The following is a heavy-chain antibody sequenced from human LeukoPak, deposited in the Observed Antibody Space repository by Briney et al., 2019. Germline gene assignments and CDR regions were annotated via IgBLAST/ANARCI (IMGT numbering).Heavy chain of an antibody. J-gene: IGHJ4*02. Sequence: PGGSLRLSCAASGFTFSSYWMSWVRQAPGKGLEWVANIKQDGSEKYYVDSVKGRFTISRDNSKNTLYLQMNSLRAEDTAVYYCARGHYDILTGYVDYWGQGTLVTVSS. V-gene: IGHV3-7*01. CDR1: GFTFSSYW. D-gene: IGHD3-9*01. CDR3: ARGHYDILTGYVDY. CDR2: IKQDGSEK.